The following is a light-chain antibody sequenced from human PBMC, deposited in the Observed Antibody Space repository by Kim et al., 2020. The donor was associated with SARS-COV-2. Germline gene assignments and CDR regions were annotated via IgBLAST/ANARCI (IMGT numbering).Light chain of an antibody. V-gene: IGKV3-11*01. CDR2: EAS. CDR3: QQRGS. J-gene: IGKJ5*01. Sequence: RSLAPGACADRSGRASPGVRNYLAWNPQKRGQAPRRLSYEASKRAAAIPARFRGRGSGTDFFLTISRLEPVDSAVYFCQQRGSIGQGTRLEIK. CDR1: PGVRNY.